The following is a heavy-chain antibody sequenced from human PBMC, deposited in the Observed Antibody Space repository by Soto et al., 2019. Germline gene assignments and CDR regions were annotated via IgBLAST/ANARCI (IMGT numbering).Heavy chain of an antibody. CDR3: ANQISRYNWNSPMDV. J-gene: IGHJ6*02. CDR2: ISYDGSNK. Sequence: PVRSLRLSCASSGFTFSNYGMHCVLQAPGKRLEWLPVISYDGSNKYYAASVNGRFTISRDNSKNTLYLQMNSLRAEDTGVYYCANQISRYNWNSPMDVWGQGTTVTACS. CDR1: GFTFSNYG. D-gene: IGHD1-7*01. V-gene: IGHV3-30*18.